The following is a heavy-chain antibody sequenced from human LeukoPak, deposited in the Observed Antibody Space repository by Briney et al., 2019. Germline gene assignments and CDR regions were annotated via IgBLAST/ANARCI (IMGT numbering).Heavy chain of an antibody. CDR3: AKDISSGWPTDDAFDI. Sequence: GGSLRLSCAASGFTFDDYTMHWVRQAPGKGLEWVSLISWDGGSTCYADSVKGRFTISRDNSKNSLYLQMNSLRTEDTALYYCAKDISSGWPTDDAFDIWGQGTMVTVSS. J-gene: IGHJ3*02. D-gene: IGHD6-19*01. CDR2: ISWDGGST. CDR1: GFTFDDYT. V-gene: IGHV3-43*01.